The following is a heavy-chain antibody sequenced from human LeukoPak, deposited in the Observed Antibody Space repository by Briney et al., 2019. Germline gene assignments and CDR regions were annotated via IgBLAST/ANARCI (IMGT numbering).Heavy chain of an antibody. J-gene: IGHJ3*02. CDR3: ARDIRAFDI. D-gene: IGHD2-2*02. V-gene: IGHV4-59*12. CDR1: GGSISSYY. Sequence: SETLSLTCTVSGGSISSYYWSWIRQPPGKGLEWIGYIYYSGSTNYNPSLKSRVIISVDTSKNQFSLKLSSVTAADTAVYYCARDIRAFDIWGQGTMVTVSS. CDR2: IYYSGST.